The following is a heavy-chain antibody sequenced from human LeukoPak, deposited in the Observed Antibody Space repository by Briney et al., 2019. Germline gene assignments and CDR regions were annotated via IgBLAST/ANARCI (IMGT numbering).Heavy chain of an antibody. Sequence: SETLSLTRTVSGSSISSYYWSWIRQPAGKGLEWIGRIYTSGSTNYNPSLKSRVTMSVDTSKNQFSLKLSSVTAADTAVYYCARENFWSGYYSRRLSYYYYMDVWGKGTTVTVSS. CDR2: IYTSGST. V-gene: IGHV4-4*07. J-gene: IGHJ6*03. CDR3: ARENFWSGYYSRRLSYYYYMDV. CDR1: GSSISSYY. D-gene: IGHD3-3*01.